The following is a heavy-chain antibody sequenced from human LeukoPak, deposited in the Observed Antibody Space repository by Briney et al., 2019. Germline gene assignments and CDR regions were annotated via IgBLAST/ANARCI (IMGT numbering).Heavy chain of an antibody. CDR2: IYTSGST. Sequence: NASQTLSLTCSVSGGSISSGSYYWSWIRQPAGMGLEWIGRIYTSGSTNYNPSLKSRVTISVDTSKNQFSLKLSSVTAADTAVYYCARGRVRWFDAWGQGTLVTVSS. CDR3: ARGRVRWFDA. CDR1: GGSISSGSYY. J-gene: IGHJ5*02. V-gene: IGHV4-61*02.